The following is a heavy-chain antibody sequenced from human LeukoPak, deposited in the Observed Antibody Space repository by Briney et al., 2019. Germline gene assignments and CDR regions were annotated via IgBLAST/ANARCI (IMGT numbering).Heavy chain of an antibody. Sequence: SETVSLTCTLSGGSISNYYWSWIRQPPGKGLEWIGNIFYSGSTNYNPSLKSRVTISLDTSKNQFSLKLTSVSAADTAVYYCAREGGSYYRWFDPWGQGTLVTVSS. CDR1: GGSISNYY. CDR2: IFYSGST. D-gene: IGHD1-26*01. J-gene: IGHJ5*02. CDR3: AREGGSYYRWFDP. V-gene: IGHV4-59*01.